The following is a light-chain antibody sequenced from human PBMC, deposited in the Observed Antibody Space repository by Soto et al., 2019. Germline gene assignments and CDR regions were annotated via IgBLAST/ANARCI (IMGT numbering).Light chain of an antibody. CDR3: QAWASGIRV. J-gene: IGLJ1*01. CDR1: SGHNIYA. CDR2: VNSDDSH. V-gene: IGLV4-69*02. Sequence: QPVLTQSPSASASLGASVKLTCTLSSGHNIYAIVWHQQQPEKGPRYLLKVNSDDSHTKGDGIPDRFSGSSSGAERYLTISSLQSEDEADYYCQAWASGIRVFGTGTKVTVL.